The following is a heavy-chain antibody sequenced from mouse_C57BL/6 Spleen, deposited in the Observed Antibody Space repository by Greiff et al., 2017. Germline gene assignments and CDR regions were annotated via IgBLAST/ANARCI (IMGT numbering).Heavy chain of an antibody. Sequence: EVQVVESGPGLVKPSQSLSLTCSVTGYSITSGYYWNWIRQFPGNKLEWMGYISYDGSNNYNPSLKNRISITRDTSKNQFFLKLNSVTTEDTATYYCARDYGSSYGYFDYWGQGTTLTVSS. V-gene: IGHV3-6*01. D-gene: IGHD1-1*01. J-gene: IGHJ2*01. CDR2: ISYDGSN. CDR3: ARDYGSSYGYFDY. CDR1: GYSITSGYY.